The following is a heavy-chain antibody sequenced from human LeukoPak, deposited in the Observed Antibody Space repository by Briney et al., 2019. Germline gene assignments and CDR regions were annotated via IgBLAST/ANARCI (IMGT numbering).Heavy chain of an antibody. D-gene: IGHD6-13*01. CDR3: ARGQRAAAGFDS. Sequence: GGSLRLSCAASGFTVSNNYMNWVRQAPGKGLEWVSVIYSGGSTYYADSVQGRFTISRDNSKNTLYLQMNNLRAEDTAVYYCARGQRAAAGFDSWGQGTLVTVSS. CDR2: IYSGGST. CDR1: GFTVSNNY. J-gene: IGHJ4*02. V-gene: IGHV3-53*01.